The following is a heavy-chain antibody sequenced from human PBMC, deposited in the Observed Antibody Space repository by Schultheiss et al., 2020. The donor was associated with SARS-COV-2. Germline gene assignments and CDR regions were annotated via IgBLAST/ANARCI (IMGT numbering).Heavy chain of an antibody. V-gene: IGHV6-1*01. D-gene: IGHD3-10*01. CDR2: TYYKSKWYY. J-gene: IGHJ4*02. CDR3: ASQRFGLDF. CDR1: GDSVSSNSAA. Sequence: SQTLSLTCALSGDSVSSNSAAWNWIKQPPSRGLEWLGRTYYKSKWYYDYALSVKSRITINPDTSKNQFSLQMISVTPEDTAVYYCASQRFGLDFWGQGTLVTVSS.